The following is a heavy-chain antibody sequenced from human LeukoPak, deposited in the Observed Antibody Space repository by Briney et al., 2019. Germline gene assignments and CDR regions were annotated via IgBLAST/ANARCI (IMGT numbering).Heavy chain of an antibody. CDR1: GYTFTGYY. CDR2: INPNSGGT. V-gene: IGHV1-2*06. CDR3: ARDGKSIFGVVIRFDY. J-gene: IGHJ4*02. D-gene: IGHD3-3*01. Sequence: ASVKVSCKASGYTFTGYYMHWVRQAPGQGLEWMGRINPNSGGTNYAQKFQGRVTMTRDTSISTAYMELSSLRSEDTAVYYCARDGKSIFGVVIRFDYWGQGTLVTVSS.